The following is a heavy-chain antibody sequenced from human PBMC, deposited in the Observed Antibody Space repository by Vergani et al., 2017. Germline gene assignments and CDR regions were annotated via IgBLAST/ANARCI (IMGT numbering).Heavy chain of an antibody. Sequence: EVQLVESGGGVVRPGGSLRLSCAASGFTFSSYAMSWVRQAPGKGLEWVSAISGSGGSTYYADSVKGRFTISRDNAKNSLYMQMNSLRAEDTAVYYCARGLPIVVLVAATRNLFDYWGQGTLVTVSS. CDR2: ISGSGGST. J-gene: IGHJ4*02. CDR1: GFTFSSYA. CDR3: ARGLPIVVLVAATRNLFDY. V-gene: IGHV3-23*04. D-gene: IGHD2-15*01.